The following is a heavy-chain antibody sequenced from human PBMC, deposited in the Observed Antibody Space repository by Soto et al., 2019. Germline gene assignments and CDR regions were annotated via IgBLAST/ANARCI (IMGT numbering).Heavy chain of an antibody. CDR2: ISGSGSSP. J-gene: IGHJ4*01. CDR1: GFTFNSYT. CDR3: AKARCTGNSCYVPDY. D-gene: IGHD2-8*02. V-gene: IGHV3-23*01. Sequence: GGSLRLSCAASGFTFNSYTMAWVRQALGKGLEWVSSISGSGSSPSYADSVQGRFIIYRDNSRTTLSLQMNSLRAEDTATYYCAKARCTGNSCYVPDYWGHGSLVTVSS.